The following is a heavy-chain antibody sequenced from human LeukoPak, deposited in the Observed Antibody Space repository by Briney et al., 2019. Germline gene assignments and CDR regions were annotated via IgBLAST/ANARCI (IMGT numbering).Heavy chain of an antibody. CDR2: ISSSSSTI. J-gene: IGHJ6*02. V-gene: IGHV3-48*02. CDR3: ARDLDGDDILTGQDYYGMDV. D-gene: IGHD3-9*01. Sequence: GGSLRLSCAASGFTFSSYSMNWVRQAPGKGLGWVSYISSSSSTIYYADSVKGRFTISRDNAKNSLYLQMNSLRDEDTAVYYCARDLDGDDILTGQDYYGMDVWGQGTTVTVSS. CDR1: GFTFSSYS.